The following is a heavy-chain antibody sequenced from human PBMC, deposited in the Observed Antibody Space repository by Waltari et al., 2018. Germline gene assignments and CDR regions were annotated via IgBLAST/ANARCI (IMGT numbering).Heavy chain of an antibody. CDR2: INAGNGNT. D-gene: IGHD3-10*01. CDR1: GYTFTSYA. Sequence: QAQLVQSGAEVKKPGASVKVSCKASGYTFTSYAMHWVRQAPGQRLEWMGWINAGNGNTKDSQEFQGRVTITRDTSASTVYMELSSLRSEDMAVYYGARETEGVTPHLDYWGQGTLVTVSS. J-gene: IGHJ4*02. CDR3: ARETEGVTPHLDY. V-gene: IGHV1-3*03.